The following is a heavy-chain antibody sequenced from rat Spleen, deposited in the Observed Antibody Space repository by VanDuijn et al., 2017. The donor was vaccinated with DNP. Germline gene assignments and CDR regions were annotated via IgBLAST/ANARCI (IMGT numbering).Heavy chain of an antibody. CDR2: ITIKTHNYVA. CDR3: AAAITTLGPGALDV. Sequence: EVQVVESGGGLVQPKGSLKLSCAASGFDFNTYAMSWIRQAPGKGLDWVASITIKTHNYVALYADSVKERFTISRDDSQSMVYLQMNNLKTEDTAMYFCAAAITTLGPGALDVWGQGTSVTVSS. CDR1: GFDFNTYA. D-gene: IGHD1-8*01. V-gene: IGHV10-4*01. J-gene: IGHJ4*01.